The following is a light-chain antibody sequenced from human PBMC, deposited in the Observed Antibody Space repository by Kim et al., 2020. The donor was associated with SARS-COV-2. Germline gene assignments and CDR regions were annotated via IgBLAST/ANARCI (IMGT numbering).Light chain of an antibody. V-gene: IGLV2-8*01. CDR1: RGDFGSYTY. J-gene: IGLJ1*01. CDR3: ASHGGYDYV. Sequence: PGPSAAISCSGTRGDFGSYTYVSWYQQHPGKSPKLIIYEVTKRPSGVPDRFSGSMSGNTASLTVSGLQAEDEADYYCASHGGYDYVFGTGTKVTVL. CDR2: EVT.